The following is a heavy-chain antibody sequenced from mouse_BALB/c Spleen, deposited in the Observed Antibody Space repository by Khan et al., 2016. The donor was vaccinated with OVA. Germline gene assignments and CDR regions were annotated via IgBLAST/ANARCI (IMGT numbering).Heavy chain of an antibody. J-gene: IGHJ3*01. V-gene: IGHV5-4*02. CDR1: GFTFSDYY. CDR2: ISDGGSYT. CDR3: ARDRIFAY. Sequence: EVELVESGGGLVKPGGSLKLSRAASGFTFSDYYMYWVRQTPEKRLEWVATISDGGSYTYYPDSVKGRFTISRDNAKNNLYLQMSSLKSEDTAMYYCARDRIFAYWGQGTLVTVSA.